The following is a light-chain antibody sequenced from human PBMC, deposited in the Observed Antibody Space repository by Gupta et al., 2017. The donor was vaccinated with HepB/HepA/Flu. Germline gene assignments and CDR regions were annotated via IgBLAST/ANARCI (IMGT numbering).Light chain of an antibody. V-gene: IGKV3-15*01. CDR1: QRINTN. J-gene: IGKJ1*01. Sequence: EIIIAQSPATLSVSPGERAVLSCRACQRINTNLVWYLQKPGQAPRLLIYDASSRASGVPARFSGSGSGTEFTLTISSLESEDFAVFFCQQYHHWPRTFGQGTKVEIK. CDR3: QQYHHWPRT. CDR2: DAS.